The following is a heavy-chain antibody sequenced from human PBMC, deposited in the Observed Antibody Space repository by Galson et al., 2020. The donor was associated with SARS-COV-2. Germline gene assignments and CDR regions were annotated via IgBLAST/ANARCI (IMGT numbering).Heavy chain of an antibody. D-gene: IGHD4-17*01. CDR2: MNPNSGNT. V-gene: IGHV1-8*02. Sequence: ASVKVSCKASGYTFTSYDINWVRQATGQGLEWMGWMNPNSGNTGYAQKFQGRVTMTRNTSISTAYMELSSLRSEDTAVYYCARDYGDGNYYYYYVMDVWGQGTTVTVSS. CDR1: GYTFTSYD. J-gene: IGHJ6*02. CDR3: ARDYGDGNYYYYYVMDV.